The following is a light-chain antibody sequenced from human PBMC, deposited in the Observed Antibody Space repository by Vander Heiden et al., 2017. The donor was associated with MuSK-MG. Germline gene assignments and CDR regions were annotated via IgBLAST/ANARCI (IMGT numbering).Light chain of an antibody. V-gene: IGKV1-17*01. Sequence: DIKMTQPPSSLSSSVGDRVTITSRASQAIRNDLCWYQQKPEKAPKRLIYDVSSLQSGVPSRFSGSGSGTEFTLTISSLQPEDFATYYCRQDNSSPFTFGGGTKVEIK. CDR3: RQDNSSPFT. CDR1: QAIRND. CDR2: DVS. J-gene: IGKJ4*01.